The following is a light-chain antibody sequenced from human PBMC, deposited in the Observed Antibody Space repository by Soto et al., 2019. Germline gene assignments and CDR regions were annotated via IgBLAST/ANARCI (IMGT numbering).Light chain of an antibody. V-gene: IGLV4-69*01. Sequence: QLVLTQSPSASASLGASVKLTCTLSSWHISYGIAWHKQQPEKGPRYLMKVNSDGSHSKGDGIPDRFSGSSSGTERYLTISSLQSEDDADYYCQTWDTGLVVFCGGTKLTVL. J-gene: IGLJ2*01. CDR3: QTWDTGLVV. CDR1: SWHISYG. CDR2: VNSDGSH.